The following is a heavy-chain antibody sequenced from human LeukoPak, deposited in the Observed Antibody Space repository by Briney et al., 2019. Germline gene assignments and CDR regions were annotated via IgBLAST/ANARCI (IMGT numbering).Heavy chain of an antibody. D-gene: IGHD6-19*01. CDR2: IRSSSSTI. CDR1: RVTSSTAN. J-gene: IGHJ5*02. V-gene: IGHV3-48*04. Sequence: GSPRLSRAPSRVTSSTANMDWVRHTPGKGLEWLSYIRSSSSTIYYRDSVKGRFTISRDNAKNALYLHMSSLRAEDTAVYYCVRAQRPQYTSVWDNWFDPWGQGTLVTVSS. CDR3: VRAQRPQYTSVWDNWFDP.